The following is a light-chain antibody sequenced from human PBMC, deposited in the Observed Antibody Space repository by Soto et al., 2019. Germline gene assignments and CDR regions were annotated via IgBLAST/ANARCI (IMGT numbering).Light chain of an antibody. CDR3: AAWDDSLNAGV. Sequence: QSVLTQPPSASGTPGQRVTISCSGSSSNIGSNTVNWYQQLPGTAPKLLIYSNNQRPSGVPDRFSGSKSGTSASLAISGLQSEDEADYYCAAWDDSLNAGVFGGGTQVTVL. CDR2: SNN. J-gene: IGLJ3*02. CDR1: SSNIGSNT. V-gene: IGLV1-44*01.